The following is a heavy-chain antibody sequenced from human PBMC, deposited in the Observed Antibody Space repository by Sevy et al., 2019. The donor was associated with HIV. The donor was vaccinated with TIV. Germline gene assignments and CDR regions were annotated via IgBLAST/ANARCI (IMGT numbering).Heavy chain of an antibody. J-gene: IGHJ6*02. CDR3: ARGRVKSGSYYYYYGMDV. V-gene: IGHV3-33*01. D-gene: IGHD1-26*01. CDR1: RFTFSTYG. Sequence: GGSLRLSCAASRFTFSTYGMHWVRQAPGKGLEWVAVIWYDGSSKYYADSVKGRFSISRDNSKNTLDLQMNSLRAEDTAVYYCARGRVKSGSYYYYYGMDVWGQGTTVTVSS. CDR2: IWYDGSSK.